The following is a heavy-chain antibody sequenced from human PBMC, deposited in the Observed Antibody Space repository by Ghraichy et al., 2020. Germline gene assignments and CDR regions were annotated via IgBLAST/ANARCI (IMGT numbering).Heavy chain of an antibody. CDR1: GYTFTRYG. V-gene: IGHV1-18*01. D-gene: IGHD2-2*01. CDR2: ISAYNGNT. J-gene: IGHJ2*01. Sequence: ASVKVSCKASGYTFTRYGISWVRQAPGQGLEWMGWISAYNGNTNYAQKLQGRVSMTTDTSTSTAYMELRSLRSDDTVVYYCARDYGYQLLSWYFDLWGRGTLVTVSS. CDR3: ARDYGYQLLSWYFDL.